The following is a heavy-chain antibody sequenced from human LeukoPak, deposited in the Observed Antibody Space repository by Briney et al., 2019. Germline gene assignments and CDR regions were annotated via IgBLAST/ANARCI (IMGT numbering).Heavy chain of an antibody. CDR1: GFTFSSYS. CDR2: ISSSSSDI. V-gene: IGHV3-21*01. J-gene: IGHJ4*02. D-gene: IGHD2-15*01. Sequence: PGGSLRLSCAASGFTFSSYSMNWVRQAPGKGLEWVSSISSSSSDIYYADSVKGRFTVSRDNAKNSLYLQMNSLRAEDTAVYYCARDPLFCSGGSCYLAYLDYWGQGTLVTVSS. CDR3: ARDPLFCSGGSCYLAYLDY.